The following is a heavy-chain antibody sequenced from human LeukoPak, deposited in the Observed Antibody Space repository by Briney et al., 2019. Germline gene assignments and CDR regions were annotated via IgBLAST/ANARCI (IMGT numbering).Heavy chain of an antibody. CDR2: IYYDGST. Sequence: NPSETLSLTCTVSGGSISSNSYYWGWIRQPPGKGLEWTGYIYYDGSTNYNPSLKSRVTISVDTSKDQFSLKLSFVTAAETAVYYCAREGRYRYGYNEYHLYMDIWGKGTTVTVSS. V-gene: IGHV4-61*05. J-gene: IGHJ6*03. CDR1: GGSISSNSYY. CDR3: AREGRYRYGYNEYHLYMDI. D-gene: IGHD5-18*01.